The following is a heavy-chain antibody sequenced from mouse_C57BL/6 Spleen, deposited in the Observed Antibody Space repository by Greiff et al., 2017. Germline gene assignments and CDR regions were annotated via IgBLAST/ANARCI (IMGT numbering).Heavy chain of an antibody. Sequence: EVKLMESGGGLVQPGGSMKLSCAASGFTFSDAWMDWVRQSPEKGLEWVAEIRNKANNHATYYAESVKGRFTISRDDSKSSVYLQMNSLRAEDTGIYYCTRDDTTVHYAMDYWGQGTSVTVSS. CDR2: IRNKANNHAT. V-gene: IGHV6-6*01. J-gene: IGHJ4*01. D-gene: IGHD1-1*01. CDR1: GFTFSDAW. CDR3: TRDDTTVHYAMDY.